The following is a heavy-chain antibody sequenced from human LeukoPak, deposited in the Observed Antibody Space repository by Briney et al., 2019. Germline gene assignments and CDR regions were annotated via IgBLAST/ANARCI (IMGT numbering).Heavy chain of an antibody. CDR2: KKPDGSEE. V-gene: IGHV3-7*01. Sequence: GGSLRLSCAASGFTFDDYGMSWVRQTPGQGLNWVATKKPDGSEENYVDSVKGRFTISRDNAKSSLFLQMNGLRAEDTAVYYCMTDGSGSHWGQGTLVTVSS. J-gene: IGHJ4*02. D-gene: IGHD3-22*01. CDR3: MTDGSGSH. CDR1: GFTFDDYG.